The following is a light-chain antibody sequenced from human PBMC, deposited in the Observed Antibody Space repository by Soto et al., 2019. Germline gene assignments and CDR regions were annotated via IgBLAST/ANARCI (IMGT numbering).Light chain of an antibody. V-gene: IGLV1-51*01. CDR3: GTWDSSLSAYV. CDR1: SSNIGDNF. Sequence: QSVLTQPPSVSAAPGQRVTISCSGSSSNIGDNFVSWYRHLPGTAPKLLIYDNNKRPSGIPDQFSGSKSGTSATLGITGLQTGDEADYYCGTWDSSLSAYVFGTGTQLTVL. CDR2: DNN. J-gene: IGLJ1*01.